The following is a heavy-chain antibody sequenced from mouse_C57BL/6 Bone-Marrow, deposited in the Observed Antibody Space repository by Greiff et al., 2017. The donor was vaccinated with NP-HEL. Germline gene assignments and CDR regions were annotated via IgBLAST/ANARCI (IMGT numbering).Heavy chain of an antibody. CDR3: ARKGIYYGNYWYFDV. CDR1: GYSITSGYY. D-gene: IGHD2-1*01. CDR2: ISYDGSN. J-gene: IGHJ1*03. Sequence: VQLKESGPGLVKPSQSLSLTCSVTGYSITSGYYWNWIRQFPGNKLEWMGYISYDGSNNYHTSLKNRISITRDTSKNQFFLKLNSVTTEDTATYYCARKGIYYGNYWYFDVWGTGTTVTVSS. V-gene: IGHV3-6*01.